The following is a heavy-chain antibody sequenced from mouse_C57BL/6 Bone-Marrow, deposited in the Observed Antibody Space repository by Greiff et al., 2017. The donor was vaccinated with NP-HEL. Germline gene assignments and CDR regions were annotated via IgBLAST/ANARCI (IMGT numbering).Heavy chain of an antibody. CDR1: GFNIKNTY. Sequence: EVKLVESVAELVRPGASVKLSCTASGFNIKNTYMHWVKQRPEQGLEWIGRIDPANGNTKYAPKFQGKATITADTSSNTAYLQLSSLTSEDTAIYYCARSITTVVATDYAMDYWGQGTSVTVSS. D-gene: IGHD1-1*01. CDR3: ARSITTVVATDYAMDY. V-gene: IGHV14-3*01. J-gene: IGHJ4*01. CDR2: IDPANGNT.